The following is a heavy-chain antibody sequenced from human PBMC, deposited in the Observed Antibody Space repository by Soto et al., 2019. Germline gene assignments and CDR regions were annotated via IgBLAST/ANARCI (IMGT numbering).Heavy chain of an antibody. CDR1: GFSFSDCG. J-gene: IGHJ4*02. V-gene: IGHV3-30*18. CDR2: ISSDGSDK. Sequence: QVQLVESGGGVVQPGRSLRLSCAASGFSFSDCGMHWVRQAPGKGLEWVAAISSDGSDKYYSESVKGRFTISRDNSRNTLFLQMNSLRVGDTAVYYCVKGSEVARPELDYWGQGTPVSVSS. CDR3: VKGSEVARPELDY. D-gene: IGHD2-15*01.